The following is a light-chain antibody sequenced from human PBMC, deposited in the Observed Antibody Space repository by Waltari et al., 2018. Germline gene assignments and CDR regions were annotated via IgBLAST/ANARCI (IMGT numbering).Light chain of an antibody. CDR1: SSDVGGYNY. CDR3: SSYTSSSTLDVV. Sequence: QSALTQPASVSGSPGQSITISCTGTSSDVGGYNYVSWYQQHPGKAPKLMIYEVSNRPSGFSNRFSGSKSVNTASLTISVLQAEDEADYYCSSYTSSSTLDVVFGGGTKLTVL. CDR2: EVS. V-gene: IGLV2-14*01. J-gene: IGLJ2*01.